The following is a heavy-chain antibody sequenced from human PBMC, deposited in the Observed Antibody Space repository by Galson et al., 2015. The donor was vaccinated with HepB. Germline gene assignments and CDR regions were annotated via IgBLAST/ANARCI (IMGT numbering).Heavy chain of an antibody. Sequence: SLRLSCAASGFTFSNNAMAWVRQAPGKGLEWVSSISHTGSNTYYADSVKGRFTISRDNSKNTLNLQMNSLRAEDTAVYYCAKDRWSSYYKDYWGQGTLVIVSS. CDR2: ISHTGSNT. V-gene: IGHV3-23*01. CDR3: AKDRWSSYYKDY. J-gene: IGHJ4*02. CDR1: GFTFSNNA. D-gene: IGHD3-3*01.